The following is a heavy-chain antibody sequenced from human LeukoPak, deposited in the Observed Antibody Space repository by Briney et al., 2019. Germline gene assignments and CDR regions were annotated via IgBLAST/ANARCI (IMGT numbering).Heavy chain of an antibody. CDR2: IRYDGSNK. CDR1: GFTFSSYG. J-gene: IGHJ4*02. Sequence: GGSLRLSCAASGFTFSSYGMHWVRQAPGKGLEWVAFIRYDGSNKYYADSVKGRFTISRDNSKNTLYLQMNSLRAEDTAVYYCAKERYYYDSSGYYYSPFDYWGQGTLVTVSS. D-gene: IGHD3-22*01. CDR3: AKERYYYDSSGYYYSPFDY. V-gene: IGHV3-30*02.